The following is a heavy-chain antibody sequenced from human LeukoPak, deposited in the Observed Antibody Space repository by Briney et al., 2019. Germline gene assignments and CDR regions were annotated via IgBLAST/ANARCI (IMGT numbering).Heavy chain of an antibody. Sequence: GASVKVSCKASGYTFTSYAMHWVRQAPGQRLEWMGWINAGNGNTKYSQKFQGRVTMTEDTSTDTAYMELSSLRSEDTAVYYCATLVRGVIGYWGQGTLVTVSS. D-gene: IGHD3-10*01. V-gene: IGHV1-3*01. CDR3: ATLVRGVIGY. J-gene: IGHJ4*02. CDR2: INAGNGNT. CDR1: GYTFTSYA.